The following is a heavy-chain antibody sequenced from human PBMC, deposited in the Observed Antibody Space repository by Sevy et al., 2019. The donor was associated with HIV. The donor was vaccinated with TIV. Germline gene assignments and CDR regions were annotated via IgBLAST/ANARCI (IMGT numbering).Heavy chain of an antibody. J-gene: IGHJ6*03. V-gene: IGHV3-23*01. CDR3: AKRMTTVTYYYMDV. CDR1: GFTXSSYA. D-gene: IGHD4-17*01. Sequence: GGSLRLSCAASGFTXSSYAMNWVRQAPGKGLEWVSTISGSGGSTYYADSVKGRFTISRDNSKNTLYLQMNKLRAEDTAVYYCAKRMTTVTYYYMDVWGKGTTVTVSS. CDR2: ISGSGGST.